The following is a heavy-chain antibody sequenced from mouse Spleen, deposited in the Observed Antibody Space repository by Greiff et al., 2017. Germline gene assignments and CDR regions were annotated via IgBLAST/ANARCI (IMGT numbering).Heavy chain of an antibody. CDR2: ISYDGSN. CDR3: ARGDDGYFD. Sequence: DVQLQESGPGLVKPSQSLSLTCSVTGYSITSGYYWNWIRQFPGNKLEWMGYISYDGSNNYNPSLKNRISITRDTSKNQFFLKLNSVTTEDTATYYCARGDDGYFDWGQGTTLTVSS. J-gene: IGHJ2*01. CDR1: GYSITSGYY. V-gene: IGHV3-6*01. D-gene: IGHD2-3*01.